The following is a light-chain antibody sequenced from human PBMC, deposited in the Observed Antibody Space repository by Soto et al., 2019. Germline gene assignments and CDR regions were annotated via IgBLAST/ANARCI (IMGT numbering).Light chain of an antibody. V-gene: IGKV1-5*03. CDR2: KAS. CDR3: QQYNSYSCT. J-gene: IGKJ1*01. Sequence: DIQMIQSPSTLSASVGDRVTITCRASQSISSWLAWYQQKPGKAPKLLIYKASSLESGVPSRFSGSGSGTEFTLTISSLQPDDFATYYCQQYNSYSCTFGQGTKVEIK. CDR1: QSISSW.